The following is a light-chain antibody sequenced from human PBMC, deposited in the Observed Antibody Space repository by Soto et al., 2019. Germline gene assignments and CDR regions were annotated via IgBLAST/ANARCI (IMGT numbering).Light chain of an antibody. CDR2: DVN. CDR1: SSDVGLYNY. Sequence: QSALTQPVSVSGSPGQSITISCTGTSSDVGLYNYVSWYQQHPGKAPKLMIYDVNNRPSGVSNRFSGSKSGNTASLTISGLQAEDEADYYCSSYSGSSTLVVFGGGTKLTVL. J-gene: IGLJ2*01. V-gene: IGLV2-14*03. CDR3: SSYSGSSTLVV.